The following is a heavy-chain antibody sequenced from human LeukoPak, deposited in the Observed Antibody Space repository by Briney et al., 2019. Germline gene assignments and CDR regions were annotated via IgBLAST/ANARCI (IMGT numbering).Heavy chain of an antibody. CDR2: ISGSGGST. D-gene: IGHD3-22*01. CDR1: GFTFSSYA. J-gene: IGHJ4*02. V-gene: IGHV3-23*01. Sequence: PGASLRLSCAASGFTFSSYAMSWVRQAPGKGLEWVSAISGSGGSTYYADSVKGRFTISGDNSKNTLYLQMNSLRAEDTAVYYCAKRRRYYYDSSGYYYGIDYWGQGTLVTVSS. CDR3: AKRRRYYYDSSGYYYGIDY.